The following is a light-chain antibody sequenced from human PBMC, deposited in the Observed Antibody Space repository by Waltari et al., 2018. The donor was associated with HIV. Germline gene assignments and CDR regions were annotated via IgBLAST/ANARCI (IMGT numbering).Light chain of an antibody. CDR2: GNT. CDR3: QSYDRSLTGWV. Sequence: QSVLTQPPSVSGAPGQRVTISCPGNSFNIGAGYDVHWYQQFPGTAPRLLIHGNTNRPSGVPDRFSGSKSDTSASLAITGLEAEDEADYYCQSYDRSLTGWVFGGGTKLTVL. J-gene: IGLJ3*02. CDR1: SFNIGAGYD. V-gene: IGLV1-40*01.